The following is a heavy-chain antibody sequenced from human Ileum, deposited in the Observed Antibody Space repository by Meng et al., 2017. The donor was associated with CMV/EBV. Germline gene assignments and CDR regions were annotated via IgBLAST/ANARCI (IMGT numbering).Heavy chain of an antibody. CDR3: AGGLIAFGGSVLDS. J-gene: IGHJ4*02. D-gene: IGHD3-16*01. CDR2: IYPTGNT. V-gene: IGHV4-30-4*01. Sequence: STGIRTYSGRWFRQSPGKGLEWLGYIYPTGNTHSEPYLKSRVTISVDTSKNQYSLKLTSVTAADSAMYYCAGGLIAFGGSVLDSWGPGALVTVSS. CDR1: STGIRTYS.